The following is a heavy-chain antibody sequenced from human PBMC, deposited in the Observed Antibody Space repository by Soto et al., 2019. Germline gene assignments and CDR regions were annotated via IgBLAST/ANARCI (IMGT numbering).Heavy chain of an antibody. Sequence: PSETLSLTCTVSGGSIGSSSYYWSWIRQPPGKGLEWIGYIFYSGSTNYSPSLKSRVAISIDTSKNQFSLKLSSVTAADTAVYYCARHSGELLYLSWFDPWGQGTLVTVSS. CDR1: GGSIGSSSYY. CDR3: ARHSGELLYLSWFDP. V-gene: IGHV4-61*05. D-gene: IGHD3-10*01. J-gene: IGHJ5*02. CDR2: IFYSGST.